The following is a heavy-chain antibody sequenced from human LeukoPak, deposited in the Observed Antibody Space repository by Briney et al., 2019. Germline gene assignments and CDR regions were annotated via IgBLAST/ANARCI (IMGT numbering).Heavy chain of an antibody. D-gene: IGHD1-14*01. CDR2: IYYSGST. CDR3: ARDPELGGFDY. J-gene: IGHJ4*02. Sequence: SETLSLTCTFSGGSISSYYWSWIRQPPGKGLEWIGYIYYSGSTNYNPSLKSRVTISVDTSKNQFSLKLSSVTAADTAVYYCARDPELGGFDYWGQGTLVTVSS. V-gene: IGHV4-59*01. CDR1: GGSISSYY.